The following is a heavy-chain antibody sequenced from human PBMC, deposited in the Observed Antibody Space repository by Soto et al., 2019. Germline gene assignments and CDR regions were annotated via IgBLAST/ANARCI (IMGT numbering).Heavy chain of an antibody. V-gene: IGHV1-46*01. J-gene: IGHJ4*02. CDR3: ALKVVTYYDN. CDR1: GYSFTSTY. D-gene: IGHD2-21*02. Sequence: QVQLVQSGAEVKKPGASVRISCRASGYSFTSTYVHWVRQAPGQGPEWMGIINPAGGTTYYAQKFQGRLTITSDTSTDTVFMDLNDLTSEYTAVYFCALKVVTYYDNWGQGTLLTVSS. CDR2: INPAGGTT.